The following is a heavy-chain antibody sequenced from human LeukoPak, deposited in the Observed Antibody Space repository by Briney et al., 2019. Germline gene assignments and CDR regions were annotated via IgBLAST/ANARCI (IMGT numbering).Heavy chain of an antibody. CDR2: ITSGSSYI. J-gene: IGHJ6*03. V-gene: IGHV3-21*01. CDR1: GFTFSSYN. D-gene: IGHD1-26*01. CDR3: ARDPYSGSYGNYYYYYFMDV. Sequence: PGGSLRLSCAASGFTFSSYNMNWVRQAPGKGLEWVSSITSGSSYIHYADSVKGRFTISRDNAKNSLYLQMNSLRAEDTAVYYCARDPYSGSYGNYYYYYFMDVWGKGTTVTISS.